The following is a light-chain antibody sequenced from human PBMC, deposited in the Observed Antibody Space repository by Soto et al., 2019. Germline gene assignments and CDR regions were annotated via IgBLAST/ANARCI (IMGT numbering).Light chain of an antibody. Sequence: EIVLTQSPGTLSLSPGERATISCRASQNVGNNYLAWFQQTPGQAPRLLIFDASSRATGIPDRFSGSESGTDFTLTINQLEPDDFTVYYCEQYAYSPLAFGGGTKVEF. V-gene: IGKV3-20*01. J-gene: IGKJ4*01. CDR2: DAS. CDR1: QNVGNNY. CDR3: EQYAYSPLA.